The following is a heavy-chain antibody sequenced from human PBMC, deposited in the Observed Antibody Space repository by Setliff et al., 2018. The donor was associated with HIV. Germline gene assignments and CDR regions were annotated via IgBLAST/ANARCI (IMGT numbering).Heavy chain of an antibody. D-gene: IGHD1-20*01. V-gene: IGHV3-30*02. Sequence: GGSLRLSCAASGFTFSTYGMHWVRQAPGKGLEWVAFIRYDGRNKYFTDSVKGRFTISRDNSKNTLYLQMNSLRPEDTAVYYCAKSFNSGPTNWNIDVWGTGTTVTVSS. CDR3: AKSFNSGPTNWNIDV. CDR2: IRYDGRNK. CDR1: GFTFSTYG. J-gene: IGHJ6*03.